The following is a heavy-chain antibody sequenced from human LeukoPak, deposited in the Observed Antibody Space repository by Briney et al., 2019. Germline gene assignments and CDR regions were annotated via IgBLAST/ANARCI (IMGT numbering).Heavy chain of an antibody. V-gene: IGHV3-33*01. J-gene: IGHJ4*02. CDR1: GFIFNNDA. CDR2: IWFDGSNK. Sequence: GGSLRLSCAASGFIFNNDAMHWVRQATGKGLEWVAFIWFDGSNKHYADSVKGRFTISRDNSEDTLYLQMNSLRAEDTAVYYCVRDPSGSGFAFDSWGQGALVTVSS. D-gene: IGHD1-14*01. CDR3: VRDPSGSGFAFDS.